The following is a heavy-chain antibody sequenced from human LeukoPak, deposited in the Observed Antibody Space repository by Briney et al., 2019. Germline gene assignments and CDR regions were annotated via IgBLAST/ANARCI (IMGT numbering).Heavy chain of an antibody. CDR3: ARGLHGDYGYFDY. D-gene: IGHD4-17*01. V-gene: IGHV1-69*13. Sequence: SVKVSCKASGGTFSSYAISWVRQAPGQGLEWMGGVIPMFATANYAPKFQDKVTITADESTSTAYMELRSLRSEDTAVYHCARGLHGDYGYFDYWGQGTLVTVSS. J-gene: IGHJ4*02. CDR2: VIPMFATA. CDR1: GGTFSSYA.